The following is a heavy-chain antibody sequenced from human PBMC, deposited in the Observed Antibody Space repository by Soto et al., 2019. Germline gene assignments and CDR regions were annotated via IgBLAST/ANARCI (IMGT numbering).Heavy chain of an antibody. CDR1: GGSISSYY. CDR3: ARKPYGYYVGYFPP. J-gene: IGHJ5*02. CDR2: TYHSGNP. D-gene: IGHD3-3*01. Sequence: SETLSLTCTVSGGSISSYYWSWIRQPPGKALEWIGHTYHSGNPYYNPSLKSRVIISVDRSKNQFSLKVRSVTAADTAVYYCARKPYGYYVGYFPPWGQEIQVTV. V-gene: IGHV4-59*12.